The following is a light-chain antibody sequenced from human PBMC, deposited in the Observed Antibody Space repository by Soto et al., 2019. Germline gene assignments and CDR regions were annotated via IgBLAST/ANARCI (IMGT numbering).Light chain of an antibody. V-gene: IGKV1-39*01. Sequence: DIQMTQSPSSLSASVGDRVTITCRASQSISSYLNWYQQKPGKAPKLLIYAASSLQRGVPSRFSGSGSGTDFTLTISSLQPEDFATYYCQQRYSTLYTFGQGTKLEIK. J-gene: IGKJ2*01. CDR3: QQRYSTLYT. CDR1: QSISSY. CDR2: AAS.